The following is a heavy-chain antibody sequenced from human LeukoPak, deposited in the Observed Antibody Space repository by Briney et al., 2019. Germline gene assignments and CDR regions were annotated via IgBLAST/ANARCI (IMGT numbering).Heavy chain of an antibody. V-gene: IGHV1-69*13. D-gene: IGHD2-2*01. CDR2: IIPIFGTA. Sequence: GTSVKVSCKASGGTFSSYAISWVRQAPGQGLEWMGGIIPIFGTANYAQKFQGRVTITADESTSTAYMELSSLRSEDTAVYYCARDLEYQPGGMDVWGKGTTVTVSP. CDR1: GGTFSSYA. J-gene: IGHJ6*04. CDR3: ARDLEYQPGGMDV.